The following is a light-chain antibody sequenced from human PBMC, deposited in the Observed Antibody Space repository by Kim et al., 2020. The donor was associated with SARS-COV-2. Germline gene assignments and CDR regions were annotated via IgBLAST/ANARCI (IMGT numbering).Light chain of an antibody. CDR1: KLGDKY. CDR3: QAWDSRL. J-gene: IGLJ2*01. V-gene: IGLV3-1*01. Sequence: SYELTQPPSVSVSPGQTASITCSGEKLGDKYACWYQQKPGQSPVLVIYQDSKRPSGIPERFSGSNSGNKATLTISGTQAMDEADYYCQAWDSRLFGGGT. CDR2: QDS.